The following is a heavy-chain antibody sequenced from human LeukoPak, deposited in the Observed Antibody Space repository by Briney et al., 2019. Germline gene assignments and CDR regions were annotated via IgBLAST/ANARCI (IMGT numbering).Heavy chain of an antibody. D-gene: IGHD2-15*01. CDR3: ALTEVVAATPYY. V-gene: IGHV4-30-4*08. Sequence: SQTLSLTCTVSGGSIRSGDYSWSWIRQPPGKGLEWIGYIYYSGSTCYNPSLKSRVTISVDTSKNQFSLKLSSVTAADTAVYYCALTEVVAATPYYWGQGTLVTVSS. J-gene: IGHJ4*02. CDR1: GGSIRSGDYS. CDR2: IYYSGST.